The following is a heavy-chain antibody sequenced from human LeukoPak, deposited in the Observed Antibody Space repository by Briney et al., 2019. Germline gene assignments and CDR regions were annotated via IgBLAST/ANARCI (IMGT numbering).Heavy chain of an antibody. CDR2: INSDGSST. J-gene: IGHJ4*02. CDR3: ARSYDSSGYYYDY. D-gene: IGHD3-22*01. V-gene: IGHV3-74*01. Sequence: GGSLRLSCTASGFIFSTSRLTWVRQAPGKGLVWVSRINSDGSSTSYADSVKGRFTISRDNAKNTLYLQMNSLRAEDTAVYYCARSYDSSGYYYDYWGQGTLVTVSS. CDR1: GFIFSTSR.